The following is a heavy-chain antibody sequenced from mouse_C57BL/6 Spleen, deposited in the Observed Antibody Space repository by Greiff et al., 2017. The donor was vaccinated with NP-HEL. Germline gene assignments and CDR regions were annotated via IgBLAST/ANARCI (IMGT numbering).Heavy chain of an antibody. CDR3: ARSPYYYGSSYYAMDY. CDR2: IDPSDSET. D-gene: IGHD1-1*01. V-gene: IGHV1-52*01. CDR1: GYTFTSSW. Sequence: QVQLQQPGAELVRPGSSVKLSCKASGYTFTSSWMHWVKQRPIQGLEWIGNIDPSDSETHYNQKFKDKATLTVDKSSSTAYMQLSSLTSEDAAVYYCARSPYYYGSSYYAMDYWGQGTSVTVSS. J-gene: IGHJ4*01.